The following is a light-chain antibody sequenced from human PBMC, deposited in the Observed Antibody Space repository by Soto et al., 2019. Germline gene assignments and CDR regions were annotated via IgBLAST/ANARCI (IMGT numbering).Light chain of an antibody. Sequence: QSVLTQPASVSGSPGQPITISCTVASSDVGSHNLVSWCQQHPGKAPKLLIYEATKRPSGVSNRFSGSQSGNTASLTISGLQAEDEADYYCFSYAGSTTSYVFKTGTKLTVL. CDR3: FSYAGSTTSYV. CDR1: SSDVGSHNL. V-gene: IGLV2-23*01. J-gene: IGLJ1*01. CDR2: EAT.